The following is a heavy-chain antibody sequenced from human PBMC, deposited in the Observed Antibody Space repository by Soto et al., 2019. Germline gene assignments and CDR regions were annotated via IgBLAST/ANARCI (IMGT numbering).Heavy chain of an antibody. Sequence: EVQLLESGGGLVQPGGSLRLSCAASGFTFSSYAMSWVRQAPGKGLEWVSAISGSGANAYYADSVKGRFTISRDNSKNTLYLQMNSLRAEDTAVYYCAKDARTDWLFLWYFDYWGQGTLVTVSS. J-gene: IGHJ4*02. CDR2: ISGSGANA. CDR1: GFTFSSYA. CDR3: AKDARTDWLFLWYFDY. V-gene: IGHV3-23*01. D-gene: IGHD3-9*01.